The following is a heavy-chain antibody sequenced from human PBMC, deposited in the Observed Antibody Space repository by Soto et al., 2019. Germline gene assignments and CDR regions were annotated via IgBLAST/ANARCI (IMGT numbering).Heavy chain of an antibody. Sequence: QVQLQESGPGLVKPSQTLSLTCNVSGDSISSGDHYWSWIRQPPGKGLEWIGYIYRSGTTDSNPSIKSRVISSVDRSKNQFSLTLPSVRAADTAMYYCARGGHWPWFGPWGQGTLVTVSS. CDR1: GDSISSGDHY. V-gene: IGHV4-30-4*01. J-gene: IGHJ5*02. D-gene: IGHD1-1*01. CDR2: IYRSGTT. CDR3: ARGGHWPWFGP.